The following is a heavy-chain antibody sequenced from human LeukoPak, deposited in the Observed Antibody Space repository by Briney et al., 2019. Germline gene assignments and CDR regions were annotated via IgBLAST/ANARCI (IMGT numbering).Heavy chain of an antibody. CDR3: AKDPGYDILTGYYSY. Sequence: GGSLRLSCAASGFTFSSYAMSWVRQAPGKGLEWVSAISGSGGSTYYADSVKGRFTISRDNSKNALYLQMNSLRAEDTAVYYCAKDPGYDILTGYYSYWGQGTLVTVSS. V-gene: IGHV3-23*01. CDR1: GFTFSSYA. D-gene: IGHD3-9*01. J-gene: IGHJ4*02. CDR2: ISGSGGST.